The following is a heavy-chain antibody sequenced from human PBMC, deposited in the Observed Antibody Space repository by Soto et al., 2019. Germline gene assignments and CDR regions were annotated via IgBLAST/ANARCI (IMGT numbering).Heavy chain of an antibody. D-gene: IGHD1-26*01. Sequence: GGSLRLSCTASGFTFGDYALSWVRQAPGKGLEWVGFIRGKAYGGTTEYAASVKGRFTLSRDDSKSIAYLQMNSLKTEDTAVYYCTRVTRELWSEKYYSDSWGQGTLVTVSS. CDR1: GFTFGDYA. J-gene: IGHJ4*02. CDR2: IRGKAYGGTT. V-gene: IGHV3-49*04. CDR3: TRVTRELWSEKYYSDS.